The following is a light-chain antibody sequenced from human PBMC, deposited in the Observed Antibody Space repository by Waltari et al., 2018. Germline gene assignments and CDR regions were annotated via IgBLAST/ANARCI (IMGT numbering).Light chain of an antibody. Sequence: QLVLTQSPSASASLGASVKLTSTLSSGHSDYAIAWHTQQPGKGPRYLMKLNSDGSHNKGDGIPDRFSGSSSGAERYLTISSLQSEDEADYYCHAWRSGILVFAGGTKLTVL. CDR3: HAWRSGILV. J-gene: IGLJ2*01. CDR1: SGHSDYA. V-gene: IGLV4-69*01. CDR2: LNSDGSH.